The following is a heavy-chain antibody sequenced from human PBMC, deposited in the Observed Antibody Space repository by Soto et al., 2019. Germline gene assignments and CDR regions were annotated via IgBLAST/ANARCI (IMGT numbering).Heavy chain of an antibody. Sequence: QVQLVESGGGVVQPGRSLRLSCAASGFTFSSYGMHWVRQAPGKGLEWVAVISYDGSNKYYADSVKGRFTISRDNSKNTLYLQMNSLRAEDTAVYYCAKEKQADRSAPDYWGQGALVTVSS. D-gene: IGHD6-6*01. J-gene: IGHJ4*02. CDR1: GFTFSSYG. V-gene: IGHV3-30*18. CDR2: ISYDGSNK. CDR3: AKEKQADRSAPDY.